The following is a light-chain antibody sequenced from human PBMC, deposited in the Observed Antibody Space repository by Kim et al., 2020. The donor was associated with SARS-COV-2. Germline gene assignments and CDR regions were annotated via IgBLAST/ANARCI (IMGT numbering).Light chain of an antibody. CDR1: SIIRYY. V-gene: IGLV3-19*01. CDR3: NSWEDSGNHLGV. J-gene: IGLJ3*02. CDR2: DKN. Sequence: GQTVRRTSHGDSIIRYYDRWCQQKPGQAALVFVYDKNNRPSGIPDRFSGPSSGNTASLTITGAQAEDEADYYCNSWEDSGNHLGVFGGGTQLTVL.